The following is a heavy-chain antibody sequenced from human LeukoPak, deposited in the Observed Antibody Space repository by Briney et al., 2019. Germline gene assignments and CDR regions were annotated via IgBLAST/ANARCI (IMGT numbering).Heavy chain of an antibody. J-gene: IGHJ6*02. V-gene: IGHV3-48*01. CDR2: ISSSSSTI. Sequence: PGGSLRLSCAASGFTFSSYSMNWVRQAPGKGLEWVSYISSSSSTIYYADSVKGRFTISRDNAKNSLYLQMNSLRAEDTAVYYCARELYDFWSGYPGYGMDVWGQGTTVTVSS. CDR3: ARELYDFWSGYPGYGMDV. D-gene: IGHD3-3*01. CDR1: GFTFSSYS.